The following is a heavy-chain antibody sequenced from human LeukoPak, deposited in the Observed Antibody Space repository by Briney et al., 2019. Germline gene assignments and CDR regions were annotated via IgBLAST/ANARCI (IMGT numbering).Heavy chain of an antibody. CDR3: AKASAYYSNYGDYFDY. Sequence: GGSLRLSCAASGFIFSNYAMTWVRQAPGKGLEWVSGISGSGGITYYADSVKGRFTISRDNSKNTLYLQMNSLRAEDTAVYYCAKASAYYSNYGDYFDYWGQGTLITVSS. D-gene: IGHD4-11*01. V-gene: IGHV3-23*01. J-gene: IGHJ4*02. CDR1: GFIFSNYA. CDR2: ISGSGGIT.